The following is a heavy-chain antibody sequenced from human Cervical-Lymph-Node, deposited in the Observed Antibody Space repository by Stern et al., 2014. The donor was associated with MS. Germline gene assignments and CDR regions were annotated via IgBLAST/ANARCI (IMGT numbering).Heavy chain of an antibody. D-gene: IGHD3-10*01. CDR1: GFTFSTYA. V-gene: IGHV3-30-3*01. CDR2: VSYDGTQR. Sequence: EQLVESGGGVVQPGRSLSISCVASGFTFSTYAMHWVRQAPGKWLEWVAFVSYDGTQRNSTDSVKARFTISRDKSKNTLYLHMNSLRDEDTAVYFCARGGRGVGLEYWGQGALVTVSS. J-gene: IGHJ4*02. CDR3: ARGGRGVGLEY.